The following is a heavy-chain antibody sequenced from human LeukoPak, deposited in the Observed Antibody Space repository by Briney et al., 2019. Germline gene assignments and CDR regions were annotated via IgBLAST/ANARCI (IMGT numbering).Heavy chain of an antibody. D-gene: IGHD2-2*01. CDR2: IYTSGST. J-gene: IGHJ4*02. CDR3: ARDLSVVVVN. CDR1: GGSISSGSYY. V-gene: IGHV4-61*02. Sequence: SETLSLTCTVSGGSISSGSYYWSWIRQPAGKGLEWIGRIYTSGSTNYNPSLKSRVTISVDTSKNQFSLKLSSVTAADTAVYYCARDLSVVVVNWGQGTLVTVSS.